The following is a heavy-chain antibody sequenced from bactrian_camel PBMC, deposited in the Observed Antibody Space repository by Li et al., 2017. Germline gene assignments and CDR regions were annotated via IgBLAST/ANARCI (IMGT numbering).Heavy chain of an antibody. CDR1: GFAFEKYY. J-gene: IGHJ6*01. CDR2: IYTSANST. Sequence: VQLVESGGGLVQPGGSLRLSCAASGFAFEKYYMTWVRQAPGKGLEWVSSIYTSANSTYYADSVKGRFTISRDNARNTLYLQMNSLKPENTAVYYCAAQQFFGYWGQGTQVTVS. CDR3: AAQQFFGY. V-gene: IGHV3-2*01.